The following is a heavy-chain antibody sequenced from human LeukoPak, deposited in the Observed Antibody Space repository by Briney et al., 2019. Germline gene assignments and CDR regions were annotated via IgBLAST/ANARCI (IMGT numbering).Heavy chain of an antibody. CDR1: GFTFSSYW. V-gene: IGHV3-7*04. CDR3: ASDREYYYGSGSFDY. J-gene: IGHJ4*02. CDR2: IKQDGSEK. Sequence: GGSLRLSCAASGFTFSSYWMSWVRQAPGKGLEWVANIKQDGSEKYYVDSVKGRFTISRDNAKNSLYLQMNSLRAEDTAIYYCASDREYYYGSGSFDYWGQGTLVTVSS. D-gene: IGHD3-10*01.